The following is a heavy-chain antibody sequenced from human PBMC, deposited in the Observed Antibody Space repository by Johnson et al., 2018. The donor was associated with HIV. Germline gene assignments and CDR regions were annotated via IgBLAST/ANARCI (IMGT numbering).Heavy chain of an antibody. V-gene: IGHV3-23*04. CDR3: AKHNGLDSSWPFDAFDI. Sequence: VQLVESGGGLVQPGGSLRLSCAASGFTFSTYAMNWVRQAPGKGLEWVSGISGGAGSTYYADSVKGRFTISRDNSNNTLSLHMSSLRPEDTAVYYCAKHNGLDSSWPFDAFDIWGQGTRVTVSA. CDR1: GFTFSTYA. CDR2: ISGGAGST. D-gene: IGHD6-13*01. J-gene: IGHJ3*02.